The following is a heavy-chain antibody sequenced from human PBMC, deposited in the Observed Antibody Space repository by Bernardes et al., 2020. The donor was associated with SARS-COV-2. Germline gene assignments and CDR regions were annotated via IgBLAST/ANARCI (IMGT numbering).Heavy chain of an antibody. CDR1: GGSIRGSY. CDR2: SNTSGST. J-gene: IGHJ4*02. CDR3: ARGYYSNYFDY. D-gene: IGHD4-4*01. Sequence: SETLSLTCAVYGGSIRGSYWSWIRQRPGPGLAWIGESNTSGSTNYNPSLKSRVTISVDTSKDQFSLKLSSVTAADTAVYYCARGYYSNYFDYWGQGTLVTCYS. V-gene: IGHV4-34*01.